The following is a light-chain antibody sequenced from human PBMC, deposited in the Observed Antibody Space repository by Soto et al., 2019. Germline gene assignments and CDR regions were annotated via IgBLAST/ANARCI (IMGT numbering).Light chain of an antibody. CDR1: SSNIGSNT. Sequence: QSALTQPPSASGTPGQRVTISCFGSSSNIGSNTVNWYQQLTGTAPKLLIYTNDQRPSGVPDRFSGSRSGTSASLAISGLQFEAEADYHCSSWDDTLDAVVFGAAPKLTVL. CDR2: TND. J-gene: IGLJ1*01. CDR3: SSWDDTLDAVV. V-gene: IGLV1-44*01.